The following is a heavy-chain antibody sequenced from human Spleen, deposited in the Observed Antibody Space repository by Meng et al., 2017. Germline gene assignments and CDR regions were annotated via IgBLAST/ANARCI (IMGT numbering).Heavy chain of an antibody. CDR2: IKSKTDGGTT. D-gene: IGHD2-15*01. Sequence: GESLKISCAASGFTFSDAWMTWVRQAPGKGLEWVGLIKSKTDGGTTDYAAPVKASFTISRDDSENTPYLKMNSLKSEDTVVYYCTTDRWRSVVAKRWYFGMDVWGQGTTVTVSS. J-gene: IGHJ6*02. CDR1: GFTFSDAW. CDR3: TTDRWRSVVAKRWYFGMDV. V-gene: IGHV3-15*01.